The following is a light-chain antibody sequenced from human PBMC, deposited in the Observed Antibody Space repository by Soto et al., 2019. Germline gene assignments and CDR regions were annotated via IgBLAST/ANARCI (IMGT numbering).Light chain of an antibody. CDR2: GAS. Sequence: EIVMTQSPATLPVSPGARATLSCRASQSVSSSYLAWYQQKPGHAPRVLIYGASNRATGIPDRFSGSGSGTDFTLTISRLEPEDFAVYYCQQYGSSGTFGQGTKVDIK. CDR1: QSVSSSY. V-gene: IGKV3-20*01. J-gene: IGKJ1*01. CDR3: QQYGSSGT.